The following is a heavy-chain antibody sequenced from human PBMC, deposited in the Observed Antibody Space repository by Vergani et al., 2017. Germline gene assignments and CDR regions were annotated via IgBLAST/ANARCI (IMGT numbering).Heavy chain of an antibody. CDR1: GYTFTSYA. Sequence: QVQLVQSGSELKKPGASVKVSCKASGYTFTSYAMNWVRQAPGQGLEWMGWINTNTGNPTYAQGFTGRFVFSLDTSVSTAYLKVSSLKAEDTAVYYCARDRSVSGHYDFWSGYYRHFDYWGQGTLVTVSS. D-gene: IGHD3-3*01. CDR3: ARDRSVSGHYDFWSGYYRHFDY. J-gene: IGHJ4*02. CDR2: INTNTGNP. V-gene: IGHV7-4-1*02.